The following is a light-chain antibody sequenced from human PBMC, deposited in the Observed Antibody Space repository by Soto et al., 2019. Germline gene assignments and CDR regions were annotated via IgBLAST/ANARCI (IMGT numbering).Light chain of an antibody. CDR2: AAF. Sequence: DIQVTQSPSSLSASVGDRLTITCRASQSISSYLNWYQQKPGEAPKLLIYAAFSLNSGVPSRFSGSGAGTDFTLTIRSLQPEDFATYYCQQTFRPPRTFGGGTKVVIK. J-gene: IGKJ4*01. CDR1: QSISSY. V-gene: IGKV1-39*01. CDR3: QQTFRPPRT.